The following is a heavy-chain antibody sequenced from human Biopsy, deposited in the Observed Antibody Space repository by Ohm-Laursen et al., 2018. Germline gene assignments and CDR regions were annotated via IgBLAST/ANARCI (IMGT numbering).Heavy chain of an antibody. V-gene: IGHV4-59*01. CDR2: IYYSGST. Sequence: TLSLTCAVSGGSISSDYWSWTRQTPVKGLEWIGYIYYSGSTNYNPSLKSRVTISVDTSKNQFSLRLNSVTAADTAVYYCARATNSTGWPYYYFYGMDVWGQGTTVTVSS. CDR1: GGSISSDY. D-gene: IGHD2/OR15-2a*01. CDR3: ARATNSTGWPYYYFYGMDV. J-gene: IGHJ6*02.